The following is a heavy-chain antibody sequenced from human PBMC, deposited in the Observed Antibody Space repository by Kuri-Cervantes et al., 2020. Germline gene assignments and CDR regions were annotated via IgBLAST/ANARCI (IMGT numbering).Heavy chain of an antibody. CDR2: IIPILGIA. Sequence: SVKVSCKASGYTFTSYTISWVRQAPGQGLEWMGRIIPILGIANYAQKFQGRVTITADKSTSTAYMELSSLRSEDTAVYYCARAYGDDTVKYYYYYGMDVWGQGTTVTVSS. D-gene: IGHD4-17*01. CDR1: GYTFTSYT. J-gene: IGHJ6*02. CDR3: ARAYGDDTVKYYYYYGMDV. V-gene: IGHV1-69*02.